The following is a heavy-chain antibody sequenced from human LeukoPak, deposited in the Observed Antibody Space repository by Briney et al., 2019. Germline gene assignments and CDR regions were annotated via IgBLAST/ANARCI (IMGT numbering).Heavy chain of an antibody. J-gene: IGHJ5*02. Sequence: ASVKVSCKASGYTFTGYYMHWVRQAPGQGLEWMGWINPNSGGTNYAQKFQGRVTMTRDTSISTAYMVLSRLRSDDTAVYYCARGIWTYYDFWSGPAPGNWFDPWGQGTLVTVSS. CDR2: INPNSGGT. CDR1: GYTFTGYY. CDR3: ARGIWTYYDFWSGPAPGNWFDP. D-gene: IGHD3-3*01. V-gene: IGHV1-2*02.